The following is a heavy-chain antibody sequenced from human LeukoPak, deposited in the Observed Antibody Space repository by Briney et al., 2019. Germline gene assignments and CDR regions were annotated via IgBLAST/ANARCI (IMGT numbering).Heavy chain of an antibody. CDR1: GGPIYGYY. D-gene: IGHD3-16*01. V-gene: IGHV4-59*01. Sequence: PGTLSLPSTVSGGPIYGYYGSWVGPPPRKGLGWSGYIYCSGSTNYNPSLKSRVTISVDTSKNQFSLKLSSVTAADTAVYYCARGGSFKYYYYYMDVWGKGTTVTVS. J-gene: IGHJ6*03. CDR3: ARGGSFKYYYYYMDV. CDR2: IYCSGST.